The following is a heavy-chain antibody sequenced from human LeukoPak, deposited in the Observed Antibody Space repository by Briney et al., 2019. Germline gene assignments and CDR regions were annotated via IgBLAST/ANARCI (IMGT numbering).Heavy chain of an antibody. J-gene: IGHJ3*02. CDR2: IYYSGST. V-gene: IGHV4-31*03. CDR1: GGFISSGGYY. D-gene: IGHD2-15*01. Sequence: SQTLSLTCTVSGGFISSGGYYWSWIRQHPGKGLERIGYIYYSGSTYYNPSLKSRVTISVDTSKNQFSLELSSVTAADTAVYYCARTYCSGGSCYLDAFDIWGQGTMVTVSS. CDR3: ARTYCSGGSCYLDAFDI.